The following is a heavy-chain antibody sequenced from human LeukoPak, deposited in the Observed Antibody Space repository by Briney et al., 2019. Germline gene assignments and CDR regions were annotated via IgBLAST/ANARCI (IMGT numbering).Heavy chain of an antibody. V-gene: IGHV3-23*01. CDR3: ARDYTQYYSYYYMDV. D-gene: IGHD3-16*01. CDR1: PFTYNRYV. Sequence: GGSLRLSCVLSPFTYNRYVMSWVRQAPGKGREGVSTISGGGESAYYADSVKGRFIISRDNSKNTLFLQMNSLRVEDTAVYYCARDYTQYYSYYYMDVWGKGTTVTVSS. CDR2: ISGGGESA. J-gene: IGHJ6*03.